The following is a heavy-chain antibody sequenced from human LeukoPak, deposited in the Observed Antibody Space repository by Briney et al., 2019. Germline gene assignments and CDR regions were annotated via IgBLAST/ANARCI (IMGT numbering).Heavy chain of an antibody. V-gene: IGHV4-34*01. D-gene: IGHD5-18*01. J-gene: IGHJ4*02. CDR3: ARGLRIQLWLSRSYYFDY. Sequence: SETLSLTCAVYGGSFSGYYWSWIRQPPGKGLEWIGEINHSGSTNYNPSLKSRVTISVDTSKNQFSLKLSSVTAADTAGYYCARGLRIQLWLSRSYYFDYWGQGTLVTVSS. CDR2: INHSGST. CDR1: GGSFSGYY.